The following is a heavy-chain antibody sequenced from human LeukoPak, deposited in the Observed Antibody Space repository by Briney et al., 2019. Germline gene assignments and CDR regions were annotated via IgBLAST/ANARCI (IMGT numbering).Heavy chain of an antibody. Sequence: PGGSLRLSCAASGFTVHSNYMSWVRQAPGKGLEWVSVIDRSGVTHYADSVKGRFTISRDNSKNTLYLQMNSLRAEDTGVYYCAKDYRVHPLRPNWLDPWGQGTLVTVSS. CDR1: GFTVHSNY. CDR3: AKDYRVHPLRPNWLDP. J-gene: IGHJ5*02. V-gene: IGHV3-53*01. D-gene: IGHD5/OR15-5a*01. CDR2: IDRSGVT.